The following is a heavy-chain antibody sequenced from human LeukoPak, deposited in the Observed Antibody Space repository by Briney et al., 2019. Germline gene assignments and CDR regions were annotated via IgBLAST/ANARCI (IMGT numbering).Heavy chain of an antibody. CDR1: GGSINNYY. CDR3: ARGPPCSGGSCLAWDFDY. J-gene: IGHJ4*02. V-gene: IGHV4-59*01. D-gene: IGHD2-15*01. Sequence: ASETLSLTCTVSGGSINNYYWSWIRQPPGKGLEWIGYIYYSGSTNYNPSLKSRVTISVDTSKNQFSLKLSSVTAADTAVYYCARGPPCSGGSCLAWDFDYWGQGTLVTVSS. CDR2: IYYSGST.